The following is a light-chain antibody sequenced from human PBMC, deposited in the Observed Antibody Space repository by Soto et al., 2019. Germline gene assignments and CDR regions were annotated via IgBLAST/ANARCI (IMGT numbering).Light chain of an antibody. CDR1: QSVGSY. CDR2: SAS. CDR3: QQYNNCSRT. Sequence: DILLTQSPASLSVSLGDRVTLSCRASQSVGSYLTWYQQKPGQAPRLLVYSASRRPTGVPARFNGSGSGTDFTLTISRLQSEDFAVYYCQQYNNCSRTFGQGTKV. V-gene: IGKV3-15*01. J-gene: IGKJ1*01.